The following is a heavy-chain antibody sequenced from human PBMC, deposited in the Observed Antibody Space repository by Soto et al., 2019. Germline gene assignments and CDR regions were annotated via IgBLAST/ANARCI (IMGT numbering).Heavy chain of an antibody. CDR1: GYSFTSYW. D-gene: IGHD3-9*01. Sequence: PGESLKISCKGSGYSFTSYWISWVRQMPGKGLEWMGRIDPSDSYTNYSPSFQGHVTISADKSISTAYLQWSSLTASDTAIYYCARSPDYDILSGYYHFDYWGQGTLVTISS. V-gene: IGHV5-10-1*01. CDR3: ARSPDYDILSGYYHFDY. CDR2: IDPSDSYT. J-gene: IGHJ4*02.